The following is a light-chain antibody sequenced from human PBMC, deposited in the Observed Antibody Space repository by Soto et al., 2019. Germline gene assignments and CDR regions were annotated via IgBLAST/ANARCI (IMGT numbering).Light chain of an antibody. Sequence: EIGLTQSPCTLSLSPGERATLSCMASQSVSSTYLAWYQQNPSQAPMLLIYGASNRATGIPDSLSRGRSGTDFTLTISSLETTDFEAYFCAEYGSSSYTCGQGTKLESK. J-gene: IGKJ2*01. CDR1: QSVSSTY. V-gene: IGKV3-20*01. CDR2: GAS. CDR3: AEYGSSSYT.